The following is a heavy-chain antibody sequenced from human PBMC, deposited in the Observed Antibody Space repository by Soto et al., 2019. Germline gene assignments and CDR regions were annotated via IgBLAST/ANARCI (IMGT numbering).Heavy chain of an antibody. D-gene: IGHD3-22*01. CDR1: GGSFSGYY. Sequence: QVQLQQWGAGLLKPSETLSLTCAVYGGSFSGYYWSWIRQPPGKGLEWIGEINHSGSTNYNPSLKSRVTISVDTSKHQFSLKLSSVTAADAAVYYCARVGYYDSSGLSDYWGQGTLVTVSS. V-gene: IGHV4-34*01. CDR2: INHSGST. CDR3: ARVGYYDSSGLSDY. J-gene: IGHJ4*02.